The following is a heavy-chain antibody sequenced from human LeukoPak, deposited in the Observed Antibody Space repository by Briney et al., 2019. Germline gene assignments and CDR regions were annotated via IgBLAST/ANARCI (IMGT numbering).Heavy chain of an antibody. J-gene: IGHJ4*02. V-gene: IGHV1-18*01. Sequence: ASVKVSCKASGYTFTSYGISWVRQAPGQGLEWMGWISAYNGNTNYAQTHQGRVTMTTDTSTSTAYLELRSLRSDDTAVYYCASASVSSGYSVYWGQGTLVTVSS. CDR3: ASASVSSGYSVY. D-gene: IGHD3-22*01. CDR2: ISAYNGNT. CDR1: GYTFTSYG.